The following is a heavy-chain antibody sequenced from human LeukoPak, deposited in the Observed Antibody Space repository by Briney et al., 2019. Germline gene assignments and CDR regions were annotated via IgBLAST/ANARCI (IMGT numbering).Heavy chain of an antibody. CDR2: YNGGNDGT. D-gene: IGHD1-7*01. CDR3: AKANGITGTTYWYFDL. CDR1: GFTFSSFT. Sequence: GSLRLSCAASGFTFSSFTMSWVRQAPEKGLEWLSVYNGGNDGTYYADSVKGRFTISRDNSKNTLYLQLNSLRTEDTAVYYCAKANGITGTTYWYFDLWGRGTLVTVSS. V-gene: IGHV3-23*01. J-gene: IGHJ2*01.